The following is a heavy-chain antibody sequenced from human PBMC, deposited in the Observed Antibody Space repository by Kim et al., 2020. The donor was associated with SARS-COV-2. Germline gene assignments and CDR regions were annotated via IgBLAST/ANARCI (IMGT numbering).Heavy chain of an antibody. CDR1: GFTFSSYA. D-gene: IGHD6-13*01. CDR3: AKDWAQQLVLAEVGYYGMDV. Sequence: GGSLRLSCAASGFTFSSYAMSWVRQAPGKGLEWVSAISGSGGSTYYADSVKGRFTISRDNSKNTLYLQMNSLRAEDTAVYYCAKDWAQQLVLAEVGYYGMDVWGQGTTVTVSS. CDR2: ISGSGGST. V-gene: IGHV3-23*01. J-gene: IGHJ6*02.